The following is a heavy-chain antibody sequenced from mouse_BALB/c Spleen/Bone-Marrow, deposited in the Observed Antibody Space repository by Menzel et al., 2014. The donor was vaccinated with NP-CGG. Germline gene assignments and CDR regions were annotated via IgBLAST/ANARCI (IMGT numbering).Heavy chain of an antibody. J-gene: IGHJ1*01. Sequence: VQLQQSGAELVMPGASVKMSCKASGYTFTDYWMHWVKRRPGQGLEWIGAIDTSDSYTSYNQKFKGKATLTVDESSSTAYMQLSSLTSEDSAVYYCARGTGWYFDVRGAGTTVTVSS. CDR3: ARGTGWYFDV. V-gene: IGHV1-69*01. CDR2: IDTSDSYT. D-gene: IGHD4-1*01. CDR1: GYTFTDYW.